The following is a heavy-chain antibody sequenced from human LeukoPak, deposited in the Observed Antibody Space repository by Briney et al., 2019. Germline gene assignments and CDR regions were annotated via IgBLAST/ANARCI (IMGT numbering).Heavy chain of an antibody. V-gene: IGHV4-59*01. Sequence: SETLSLTCTVSGGSISSYYWSWIRQHPGKGLEWIGYIYYSGSTNYNPSLKSRVSISVDTSKNQFSLKLSSVTAADTAVYYCARFPGDILTGYYPVWYFDLWGRGTLVTVSS. CDR2: IYYSGST. J-gene: IGHJ2*01. CDR1: GGSISSYY. D-gene: IGHD3-9*01. CDR3: ARFPGDILTGYYPVWYFDL.